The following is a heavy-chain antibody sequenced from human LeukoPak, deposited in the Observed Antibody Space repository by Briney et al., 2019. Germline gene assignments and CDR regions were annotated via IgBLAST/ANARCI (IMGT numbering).Heavy chain of an antibody. CDR1: GFSFSGYG. CDR3: AKDYNNGFDY. J-gene: IGHJ4*02. CDR2: IRYDGSTK. V-gene: IGHV3-30*02. D-gene: IGHD1-14*01. Sequence: GGSRRLSCAASGFSFSGYGMNWVRQPPGKGLEWVTFIRYDGSTKSYADSVKGRFTIARDNSKNTLYLQMNSLRAEDTAVYFCAKDYNNGFDYWGQGALVTVSS.